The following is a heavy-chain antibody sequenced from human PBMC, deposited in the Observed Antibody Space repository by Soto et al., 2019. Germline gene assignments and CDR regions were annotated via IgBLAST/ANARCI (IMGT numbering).Heavy chain of an antibody. Sequence: QITLKESGPTLVKPTQTLTLTCAFSGFSLSTSGVGVGWIRQPPGKGLEWLALIFWDDDKSYSPSLINRLTITKDTSKNQVVRTKTNMDPVDTATYYCAHRHRYGGPKSGCYFDYWGQGTLVTVSS. D-gene: IGHD3-22*01. CDR2: IFWDDDK. J-gene: IGHJ4*02. CDR3: AHRHRYGGPKSGCYFDY. V-gene: IGHV2-5*02. CDR1: GFSLSTSGVG.